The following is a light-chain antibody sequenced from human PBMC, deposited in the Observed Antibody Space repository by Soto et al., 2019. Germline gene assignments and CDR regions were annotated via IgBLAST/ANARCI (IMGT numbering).Light chain of an antibody. V-gene: IGKV3-15*01. CDR2: GAS. CDR3: QQSYTIT. J-gene: IGKJ5*01. CDR1: QGIGDT. Sequence: EVVMTQSPATLSVSPGEGVTLSCRASQGIGDTLAWYQHKPGQTPRLLIYGASTRATGIPARFSGSGSGTDFTLTISSLQPEDFATYYCQQSYTITFGQGTRLEIK.